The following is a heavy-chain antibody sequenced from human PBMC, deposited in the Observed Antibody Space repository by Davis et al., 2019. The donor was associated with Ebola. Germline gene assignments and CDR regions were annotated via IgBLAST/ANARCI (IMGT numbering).Heavy chain of an antibody. CDR3: MSYDD. Sequence: LSLTCAVSGFSVATKYIGWVRQVPGKGLEWVSMLHSGHQTYYTDSVKDRFTISRDDSKNTVFLQMSGLKVEDTAVYYCMSYDDWGQGTLVTVSS. CDR2: LHSGHQT. CDR1: GFSVATKY. J-gene: IGHJ4*02. V-gene: IGHV3-53*01.